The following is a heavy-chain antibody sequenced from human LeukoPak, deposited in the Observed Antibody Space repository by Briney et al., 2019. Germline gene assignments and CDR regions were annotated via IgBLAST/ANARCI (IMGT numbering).Heavy chain of an antibody. Sequence: PSQTLFLTCTVSGGSISSGGYYWSWIRQHPGKGLEWIGYIYYSGSTYYNPSLKSRVTISVDTSKNQFSLKLRSVTAADTAAYYCARVGVLGDSSDYYFDYWGQGTLVTVSS. V-gene: IGHV4-31*03. J-gene: IGHJ4*02. CDR3: ARVGVLGDSSDYYFDY. D-gene: IGHD3-22*01. CDR1: GGSISSGGYY. CDR2: IYYSGST.